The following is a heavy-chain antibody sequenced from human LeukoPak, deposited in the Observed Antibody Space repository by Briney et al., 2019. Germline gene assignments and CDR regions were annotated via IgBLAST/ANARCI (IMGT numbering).Heavy chain of an antibody. CDR3: ARGATDLFDP. CDR1: GGTFSSYA. Sequence: ASVKVSCKASGGTFSSYAISWVRQAPGQGLEWMGRIIPILGIANYAQKFRGRVTITADKSTSTAYMELSSLRSEDTAVYYCARGATDLFDPWGQGTLVTVSS. CDR2: IIPILGIA. J-gene: IGHJ5*02. V-gene: IGHV1-69*04.